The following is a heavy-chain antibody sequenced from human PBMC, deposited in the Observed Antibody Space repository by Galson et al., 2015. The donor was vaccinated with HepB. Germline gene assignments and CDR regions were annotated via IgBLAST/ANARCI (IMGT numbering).Heavy chain of an antibody. CDR1: GFTFDDYA. CDR2: ISWNSGSI. J-gene: IGHJ6*02. Sequence: SLRLSCAASGFTFDDYAMHWVRQAPGKGLEWASGISWNSGSIGYADSVKGRFTISRDNAKNSLYLQMNSLRAEDTALYYCAKDNPIRTRYQLLSYGMDVWGQGTTVTVSS. CDR3: AKDNPIRTRYQLLSYGMDV. V-gene: IGHV3-9*01. D-gene: IGHD2-2*01.